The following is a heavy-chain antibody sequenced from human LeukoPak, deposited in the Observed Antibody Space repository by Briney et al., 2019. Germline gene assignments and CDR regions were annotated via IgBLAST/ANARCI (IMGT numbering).Heavy chain of an antibody. CDR3: AREGYSPRDGYNFNFDY. J-gene: IGHJ4*02. CDR2: IRYDGSNK. Sequence: GGSLRLSCAASGFTFSSFGIHWVRQAPGKGLEWVAFIRYDGSNKYYADSVKGRFTISRDNSKNTLYLQMNSLRAEDTAVYYCAREGYSPRDGYNFNFDYWGQGTLVTVSS. CDR1: GFTFSSFG. V-gene: IGHV3-30*02. D-gene: IGHD5-24*01.